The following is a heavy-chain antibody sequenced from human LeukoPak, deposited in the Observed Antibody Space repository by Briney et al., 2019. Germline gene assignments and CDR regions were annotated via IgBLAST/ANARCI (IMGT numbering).Heavy chain of an antibody. CDR3: GRQGYTASYYFVDN. CDR2: IYTIGTT. J-gene: IGHJ4*02. CDR1: GGSINSYY. Sequence: SETLSLTCSVSGGSINSYYWGWVRQPAGKGLEWIGRIYTIGTTRYSPSLKSRLTMSVDTSKNQFSLKLRSVTAADTAVYYCGRQGYTASYYFVDNSSQETLVTVSS. D-gene: IGHD3-10*01. V-gene: IGHV4-4*07.